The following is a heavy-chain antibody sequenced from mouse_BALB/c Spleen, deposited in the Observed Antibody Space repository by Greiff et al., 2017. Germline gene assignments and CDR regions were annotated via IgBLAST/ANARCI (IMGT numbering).Heavy chain of an antibody. D-gene: IGHD2-14*01. Sequence: VKLMESGAELARPGASVKLSCKASGYTFTSYWMQWVKQRPGQGLEWIGAIYPGDGDTRYTQKFKGKATLTADKSSSTAYMQLSSLASEDSAVYYCATYRYDGSYYAMDYWGQGTSVTVSS. J-gene: IGHJ4*01. CDR2: IYPGDGDT. V-gene: IGHV1-87*01. CDR3: ATYRYDGSYYAMDY. CDR1: GYTFTSYW.